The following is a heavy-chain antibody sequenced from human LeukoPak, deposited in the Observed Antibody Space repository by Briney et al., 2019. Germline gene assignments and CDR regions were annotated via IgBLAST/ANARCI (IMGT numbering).Heavy chain of an antibody. CDR3: ARDRSLSVAGTFDF. CDR2: SNASGCPV. CDR1: VFTFSNYR. Sequence: GGSLRLSCTGSVFTFSNYRMNWVRQAPGKGLEGISYSNASGCPVPYAETVQGRLTISRDNAENSLHLAMNSLRDDDRAVYYCARDRSLSVAGTFDFWGQGSLVTVSS. J-gene: IGHJ4*02. V-gene: IGHV3-48*02. D-gene: IGHD6-19*01.